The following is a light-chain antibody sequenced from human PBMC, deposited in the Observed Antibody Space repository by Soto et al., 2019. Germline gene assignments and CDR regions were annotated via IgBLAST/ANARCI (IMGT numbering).Light chain of an antibody. J-gene: IGLJ1*01. CDR2: DVS. V-gene: IGLV2-14*01. Sequence: QSALTQPASGSGSPGQSITLSCTGTSSDVGGYNYVSWYQQHPGKAPKLMIYDVSNRPSGVSNRFSGSKSGNTASLTISGLQAEDEADYYCSSYTSSSPYVFGTGTKVTVL. CDR3: SSYTSSSPYV. CDR1: SSDVGGYNY.